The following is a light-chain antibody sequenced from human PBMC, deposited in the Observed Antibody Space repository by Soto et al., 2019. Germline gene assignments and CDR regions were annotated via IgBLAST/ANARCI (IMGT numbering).Light chain of an antibody. Sequence: QSVLTQPPSVSGAPGQRVTISCTGSSSNIGAGYDVHWYQQLPGTAPKLLIYGNSNRPSGVPDRFSGSKSGTSASLAITGLQAEDEAYYYCQSYVSSLSGHVVFGGGTKLTVL. J-gene: IGLJ2*01. CDR1: SSNIGAGYD. CDR3: QSYVSSLSGHVV. CDR2: GNS. V-gene: IGLV1-40*01.